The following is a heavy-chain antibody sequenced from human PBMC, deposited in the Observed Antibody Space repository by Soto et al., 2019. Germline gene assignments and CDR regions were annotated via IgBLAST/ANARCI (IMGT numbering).Heavy chain of an antibody. Sequence: QVQLQESGPGLMKPSETLSLTCTVSGVSIRSYYWSWIRQPPGKGLEWVGYIYYSGSTNYNPSLKSRVSMSADTSKNQFSLKLTSVTAADTAVYFCERATQFDHWGQGALVTVSS. V-gene: IGHV4-59*12. CDR3: ERATQFDH. J-gene: IGHJ4*02. CDR2: IYYSGST. CDR1: GVSIRSYY.